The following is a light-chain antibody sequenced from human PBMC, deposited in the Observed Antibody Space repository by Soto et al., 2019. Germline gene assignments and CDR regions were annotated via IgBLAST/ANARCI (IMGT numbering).Light chain of an antibody. V-gene: IGKV3-20*01. CDR2: GAS. CDR1: ESVSRN. CDR3: QQYGSSPGT. Sequence: EVVMTQSPATLSVSPGERATLSCRASESVSRNLAWYQQKPGQAPRLLIYGASSRAAGIPNRFSGSGSGTDFTLTISRLEPEDFAVYYCQQYGSSPGTFGQGTKLEIK. J-gene: IGKJ2*01.